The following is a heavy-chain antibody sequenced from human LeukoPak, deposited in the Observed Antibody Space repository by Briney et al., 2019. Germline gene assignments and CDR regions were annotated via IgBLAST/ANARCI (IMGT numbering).Heavy chain of an antibody. J-gene: IGHJ6*04. CDR3: ARVDCSSTSCFLPWYYGMDV. CDR2: ISAYNGNT. CDR1: GYTFTSYG. V-gene: IGHV1-18*04. D-gene: IGHD2-2*01. Sequence: GASVKVSCKASGYTFTSYGISWVRQAPGQGLEWMGWISAYNGNTNYAQKLRGRVTMTTDTSTSTAYMELRSLRSDDTAVYYCARVDCSSTSCFLPWYYGMDVWGKGTTVTVSS.